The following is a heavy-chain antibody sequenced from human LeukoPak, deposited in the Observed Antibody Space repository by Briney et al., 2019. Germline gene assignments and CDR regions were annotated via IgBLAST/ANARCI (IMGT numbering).Heavy chain of an antibody. CDR3: ARRLGRKFGERFYYYHYMDV. CDR2: IYYSGST. J-gene: IGHJ6*03. D-gene: IGHD3-10*01. Sequence: SETLSLTCTVSGGSISSSSYYWGWIRQPPGKGLERIGSIYYSGSTYYNPSLKSRVTISVDTSKNQFSLKLSSVTAADTAVYYCARRLGRKFGERFYYYHYMDVWAKGTTVTISS. V-gene: IGHV4-39*07. CDR1: GGSISSSSYY.